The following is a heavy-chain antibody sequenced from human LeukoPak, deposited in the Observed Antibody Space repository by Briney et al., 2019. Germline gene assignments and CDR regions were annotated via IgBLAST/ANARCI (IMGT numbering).Heavy chain of an antibody. D-gene: IGHD3-22*01. CDR2: ISSSSSYI. J-gene: IGHJ4*02. CDR1: GFTFSIYG. CDR3: ARDRAYYDSSGYTD. V-gene: IGHV3-21*01. Sequence: GGSLRLSCAASGFTFSIYGMGWVRQAPGKGLEWVSSISSSSSYIYYADSVKGRFTISRDNAKNSLYLQMNSLRAEDTAVYYCARDRAYYDSSGYTDWGQGTLVTVSS.